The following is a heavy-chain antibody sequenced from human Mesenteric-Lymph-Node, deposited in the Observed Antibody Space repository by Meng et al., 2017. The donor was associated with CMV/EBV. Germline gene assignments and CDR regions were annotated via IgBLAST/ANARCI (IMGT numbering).Heavy chain of an antibody. J-gene: IGHJ6*02. Sequence: GSLRLSCAVSGGSISGSDWWSWVRQTPGKGLEWIGDIYHSGGTNYNPSLKSRVTISVDKSKNQFSLNLSSLTVADTAIYYCARALPPYYYYGMDVWGQGTTVTVSS. V-gene: IGHV4-4*02. CDR2: IYHSGGT. CDR3: ARALPPYYYYGMDV. CDR1: GGSISGSDW.